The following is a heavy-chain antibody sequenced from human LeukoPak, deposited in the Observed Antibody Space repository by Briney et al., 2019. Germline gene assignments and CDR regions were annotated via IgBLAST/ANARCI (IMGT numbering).Heavy chain of an antibody. CDR1: GASISGYY. D-gene: IGHD5-24*01. CDR3: ARGVRDGYNRGAFDI. J-gene: IGHJ3*02. Sequence: SETLSLTCTVSGASISGYYLNWIRQSPGKGLEWIGYIYYSGSTNYNPSLKSRVTISVDTSNNQFSLKLSSVTAADTAVYYCARGVRDGYNRGAFDIWGQGTIVTVSS. V-gene: IGHV4-59*01. CDR2: IYYSGST.